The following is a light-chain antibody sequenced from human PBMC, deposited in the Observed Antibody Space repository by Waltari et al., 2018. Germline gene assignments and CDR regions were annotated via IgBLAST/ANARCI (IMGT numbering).Light chain of an antibody. Sequence: ETVMTQSPATLSVSPGERATLSCRTSRTISSNLAWYQQKPGQAPRLLIYGASIRATGVPARFSGSGSGTQFTITIHSLQSEDFAVYYCQQYNNWPPWTFGQGTKVEIK. CDR2: GAS. J-gene: IGKJ1*01. CDR3: QQYNNWPPWT. V-gene: IGKV3-15*01. CDR1: RTISSN.